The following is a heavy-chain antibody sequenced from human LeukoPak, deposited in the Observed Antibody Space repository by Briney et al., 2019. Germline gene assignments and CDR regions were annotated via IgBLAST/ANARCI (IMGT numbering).Heavy chain of an antibody. V-gene: IGHV3-11*04. J-gene: IGHJ4*02. CDR2: ISSSGSTI. CDR1: GFTFSDYY. D-gene: IGHD6-13*01. CDR3: AREGIAAAGTTDY. Sequence: GGSLRLSCVASGFTFSDYYVSWICQAPGKGLEWVSYISSSGSTIYYADSVKGRFTISRDNAKNSLYLQMNSLRAEDTAVYYCAREGIAAAGTTDYWGQGTLVTVSS.